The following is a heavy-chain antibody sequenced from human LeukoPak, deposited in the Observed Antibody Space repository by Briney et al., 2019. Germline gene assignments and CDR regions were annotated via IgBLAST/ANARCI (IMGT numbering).Heavy chain of an antibody. V-gene: IGHV4-59*01. D-gene: IGHD3-22*01. CDR1: GDSISSSY. Sequence: SETLSLTCTVSGDSISSSYWSWIRQPPEKRLEWIGYIYYTGNTNYNPSLKSRVTLSVDMSKNQFSLNLNPVTAADTAVYYCVRGFFDSSGYSNPFDIWGQGTMVTVSS. CDR3: VRGFFDSSGYSNPFDI. J-gene: IGHJ3*02. CDR2: IYYTGNT.